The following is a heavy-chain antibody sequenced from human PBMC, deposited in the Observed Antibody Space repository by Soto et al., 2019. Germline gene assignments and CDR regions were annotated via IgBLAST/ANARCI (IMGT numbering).Heavy chain of an antibody. CDR3: AKDPTVTQDYYYGMDV. Sequence: GGSLRLSCAASGFTFSSYAMSWVRQAPGKGLEWVSAISGSGGSTYYADSVKGRFTISRDNSKNTLYLQMNSLRAEDTAVYYCAKDPTVTQDYYYGMDVWGQGTTVTVSS. J-gene: IGHJ6*02. CDR2: ISGSGGST. V-gene: IGHV3-23*01. CDR1: GFTFSSYA. D-gene: IGHD4-17*01.